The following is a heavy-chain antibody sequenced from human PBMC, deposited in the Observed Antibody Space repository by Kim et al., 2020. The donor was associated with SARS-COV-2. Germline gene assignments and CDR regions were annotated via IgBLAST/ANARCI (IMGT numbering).Heavy chain of an antibody. CDR1: GGSISSYY. J-gene: IGHJ3*02. CDR2: IYTSGST. Sequence: SETLSLTCTVSGGSISSYYWSWIRQPAGKGLEWIGRIYTSGSTNYNPSLKSRVTMSVDTSKNQFSLKLSSVTAADTAVYYCATEGGSGSYLDAFDIWGQGTMVTVSS. CDR3: ATEGGSGSYLDAFDI. D-gene: IGHD1-26*01. V-gene: IGHV4-4*07.